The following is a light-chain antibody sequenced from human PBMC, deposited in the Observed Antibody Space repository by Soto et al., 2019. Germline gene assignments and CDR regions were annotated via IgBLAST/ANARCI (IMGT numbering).Light chain of an antibody. V-gene: IGLV2-23*02. J-gene: IGLJ1*01. CDR3: CSFAGSNPFPYV. Sequence: LTQPASVSGSPGQSITISCTGTISDVGSHNLVSWYQQHPGRAPKLIIYEVIKRPSGVSSRFSGSKSGNTASLTISGLQTDDEADYHCCSFAGSNPFPYVFGTGTKVTVL. CDR2: EVI. CDR1: ISDVGSHNL.